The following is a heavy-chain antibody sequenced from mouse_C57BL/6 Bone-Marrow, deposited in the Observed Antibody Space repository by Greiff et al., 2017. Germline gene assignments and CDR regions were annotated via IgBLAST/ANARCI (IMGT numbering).Heavy chain of an antibody. CDR3: VRHYYDSYAMDY. D-gene: IGHD1-1*01. V-gene: IGHV10-1*01. J-gene: IGHJ4*01. CDR2: IRSKSNNYAT. CDR1: GFSFNTYA. Sequence: EVMLVESGGGLVQPKGSLKLSCAASGFSFNTYAMNWVRQAPGKGLEWVARIRSKSNNYATYYADSVKDRFTISRDDSESMLYLQMNNLKTEDTAMYYCVRHYYDSYAMDYWGQGTSVTVSS.